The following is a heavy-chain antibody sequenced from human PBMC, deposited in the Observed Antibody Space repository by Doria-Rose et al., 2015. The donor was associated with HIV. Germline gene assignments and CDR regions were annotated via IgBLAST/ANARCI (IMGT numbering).Heavy chain of an antibody. Sequence: QVQPQESGPGLVRPSQTLSLTCTVSGDSISSGDSFWSWIRQHPGKGPEWIGYISSSGTTYYYPSLSGRLTISLDASKNQFSLNLNSVTAADTAVYYCARARNYGFPHFFDFWGQGTLVTVSS. J-gene: IGHJ4*02. D-gene: IGHD3-10*01. V-gene: IGHV4-30-4*01. CDR1: GDSISSGDSF. CDR2: ISSSGTT. CDR3: ARARNYGFPHFFDF.